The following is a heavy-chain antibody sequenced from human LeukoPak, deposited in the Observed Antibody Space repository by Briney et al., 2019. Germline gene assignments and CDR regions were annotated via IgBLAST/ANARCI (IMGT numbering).Heavy chain of an antibody. V-gene: IGHV3-30*03. CDR3: ASLNGVLRYFDY. CDR1: GFTFSSYG. Sequence: GGSLRLSCAASGFTFSSYGMHWVRQAPGKGLEWVAVISYDGSNKYYADSVKGRFTISRDNSKNTLYLQMNSLRAEDTAVYYCASLNGVLRYFDYWGQGTLVTVSS. D-gene: IGHD3-9*01. CDR2: ISYDGSNK. J-gene: IGHJ4*02.